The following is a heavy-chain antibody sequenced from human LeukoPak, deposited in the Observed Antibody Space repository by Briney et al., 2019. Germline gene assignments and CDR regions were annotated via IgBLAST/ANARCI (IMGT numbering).Heavy chain of an antibody. D-gene: IGHD3-10*01. CDR2: IYHDGST. J-gene: IGHJ6*02. CDR3: VRGSRWFRDPLTYYGMDV. Sequence: PSETLSLTCAVSGGSISSSDWWSWVRQPPGKGLEWIGEIYHDGSTNYNPSLKSRVTISVDKSKNQFSLKLSSVTAADTAVYYCVRGSRWFRDPLTYYGMDVWGRGTTVTVSS. V-gene: IGHV4-4*02. CDR1: GGSISSSDW.